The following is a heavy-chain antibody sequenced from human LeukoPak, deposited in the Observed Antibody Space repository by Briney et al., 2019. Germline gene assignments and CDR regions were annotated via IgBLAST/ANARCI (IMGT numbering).Heavy chain of an antibody. V-gene: IGHV4-30-4*01. CDR3: ARAQDHYYGSGSYYSYYFDY. D-gene: IGHD3-10*01. Sequence: SETLSLTCTVSGGSISSGDYYWSWIHQPPGKGLEWIGYIYYSGSTYYNPSLKSRVTISVDTSKNQFSLKLSSVTAADTAVYYCARAQDHYYGSGSYYSYYFDYWGQGTLVTVSS. CDR1: GGSISSGDYY. CDR2: IYYSGST. J-gene: IGHJ4*02.